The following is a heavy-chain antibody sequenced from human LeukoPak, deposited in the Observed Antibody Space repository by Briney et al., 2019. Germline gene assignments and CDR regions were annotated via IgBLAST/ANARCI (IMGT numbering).Heavy chain of an antibody. D-gene: IGHD1-26*01. CDR3: ARDWWEADF. CDR1: GGSISSSSYY. Sequence: ETLSLTCTVSGGSISSSSYYWGWIRQAPGKGLEWVSVIYSGGSTYYADSVKGRFTISRDNSKNTLYLQMNSLRAEDTAVYYCARDWWEADFWGQGTLVTVSS. V-gene: IGHV3-66*01. CDR2: IYSGGST. J-gene: IGHJ4*02.